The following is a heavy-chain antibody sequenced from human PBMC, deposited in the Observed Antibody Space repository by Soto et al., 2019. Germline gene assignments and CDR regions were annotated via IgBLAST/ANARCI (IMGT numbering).Heavy chain of an antibody. V-gene: IGHV3-7*01. D-gene: IGHD7-27*01. J-gene: IGHJ3*02. CDR2: INGDGSDR. CDR1: GFSSSDYW. Sequence: ELQLVQSGGGLAQPGGSLRLSCIASGFSSSDYWMAWIRQVPGKGLELVAAINGDGSDRGYLESVEGRFTISRDNANNSVFLHLNTLTVEDTAVYFCTRDPSWGAFDIWGQGTMVTVSS. CDR3: TRDPSWGAFDI.